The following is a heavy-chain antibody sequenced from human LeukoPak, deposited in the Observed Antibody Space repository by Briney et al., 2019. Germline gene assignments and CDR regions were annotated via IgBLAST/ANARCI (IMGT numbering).Heavy chain of an antibody. CDR1: GGTFSSYA. V-gene: IGHV1-69*13. J-gene: IGHJ4*02. CDR3: ARGGYYYDSSGYYYGDY. Sequence: SVKVSCKASGGTFSSYAISWVRQAPGQGLEWMGGTIPIFGTANYAQKFQGRVTITADESTSTAYMELSSLRSEDTAVYYCARGGYYYDSSGYYYGDYWGQGTLATVSS. CDR2: TIPIFGTA. D-gene: IGHD3-22*01.